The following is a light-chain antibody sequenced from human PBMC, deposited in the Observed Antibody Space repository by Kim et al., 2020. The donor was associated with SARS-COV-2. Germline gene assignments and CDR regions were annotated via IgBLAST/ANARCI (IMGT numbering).Light chain of an antibody. Sequence: SSELIQDPAVSVALGQTVRITCQGDSLRSYYASWYQQKPGQAPVLVIYGKNNRPSGIPDRFSGSNSGNTASLTITGAQAEDEADYYCNSRDSSGNLVVFG. CDR1: SLRSYY. CDR2: GKN. V-gene: IGLV3-19*01. CDR3: NSRDSSGNLVV. J-gene: IGLJ2*01.